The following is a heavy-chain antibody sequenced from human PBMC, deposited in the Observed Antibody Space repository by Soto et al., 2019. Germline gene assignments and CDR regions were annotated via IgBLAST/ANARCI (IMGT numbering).Heavy chain of an antibody. CDR1: GGTFSSYA. CDR2: IIPILGTA. V-gene: IGHV1-69*11. CDR3: ASITIFGVARDYYYYGMDV. Sequence: QVQLVQSGAEVKKPGSSVKVSCKASGGTFSSYAISWVRQAPGQGLEWMGGIIPILGTANYAQKVQGRVTITADESTSTANMELSSLRSEDTAVYYCASITIFGVARDYYYYGMDVWGQGTTVTVSS. J-gene: IGHJ6*02. D-gene: IGHD3-3*01.